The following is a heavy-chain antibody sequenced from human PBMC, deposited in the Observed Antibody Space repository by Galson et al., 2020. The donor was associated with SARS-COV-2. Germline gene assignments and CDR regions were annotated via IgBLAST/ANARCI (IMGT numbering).Heavy chain of an antibody. CDR3: ASTISASPGSDF. D-gene: IGHD3-9*01. Sequence: WMSWVRQASGKGPEWLANIKQDGSEQYYVDSVKGRFTISRDNARSSLYLQMNYLRDDDTAIYYCASTISASPGSDFWGQGTLVTVSS. CDR1: W. CDR2: IKQDGSEQ. J-gene: IGHJ4*02. V-gene: IGHV3-7*01.